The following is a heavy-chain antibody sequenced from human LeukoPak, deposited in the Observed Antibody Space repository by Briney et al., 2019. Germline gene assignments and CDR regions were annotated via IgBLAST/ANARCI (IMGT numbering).Heavy chain of an antibody. CDR3: ARYLPGRSNGY. D-gene: IGHD2-8*01. CDR2: IYYSGST. V-gene: IGHV4-59*08. CDR1: GGSISSYH. Sequence: SETLSLTCTVSGGSISSYHWSWIRQPPAKGQEWIGYIYYSGSTNYNPSLKSRVTISVDTSKNQFSLKLSSVTAAGSAVYYCARYLPGRSNGYWGQGTLVTVSS. J-gene: IGHJ4*02.